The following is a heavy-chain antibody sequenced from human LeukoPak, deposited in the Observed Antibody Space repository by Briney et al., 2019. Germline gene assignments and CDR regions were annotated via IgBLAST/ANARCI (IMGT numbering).Heavy chain of an antibody. CDR1: GFAFSSYA. D-gene: IGHD6-19*01. J-gene: IGHJ4*02. V-gene: IGHV3-23*01. Sequence: GGSLRLSCAASGFAFSSYAMSWVRQAPGKGLEWVSAISGSGGSTYYADSVKGRFTISRDNSKDTLYLQMNSLRAEDTAVYYCANWGPREWQWLGGGSIDYWGQGTLVTVSS. CDR2: ISGSGGST. CDR3: ANWGPREWQWLGGGSIDY.